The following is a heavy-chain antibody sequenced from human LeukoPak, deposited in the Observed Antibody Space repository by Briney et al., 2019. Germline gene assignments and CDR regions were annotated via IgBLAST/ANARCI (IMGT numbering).Heavy chain of an antibody. D-gene: IGHD3-16*01. CDR3: ARGWGYNWFDP. V-gene: IGHV4-59*01. CDR1: GGSISSYY. J-gene: IGHJ5*02. CDR2: NYYSGST. Sequence: SETLSLTCTVSGGSISSYYWSWIRQPPGKGLEGIGYNYYSGSTNYNPSLKRRVTISVDTSKNQFSLKLSSVTAADTAVYYCARGWGYNWFDPWGQGTLVTVSS.